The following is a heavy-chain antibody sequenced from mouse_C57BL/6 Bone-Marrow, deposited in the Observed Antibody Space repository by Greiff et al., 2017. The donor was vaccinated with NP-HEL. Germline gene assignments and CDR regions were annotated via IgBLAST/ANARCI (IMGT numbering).Heavy chain of an antibody. Sequence: QVQLKQSGPGLVQPSQSLSITCTVSGFSLTSYGVHWVRQSPGKGLEWLGVIWRGGSTDYNAAFISRLSISKDNSKSQVFFKMNRLQADDTAIYYCARNLAITTVVACYAMGYWGQGTSVTVSS. CDR1: GFSLTSYG. D-gene: IGHD1-1*01. CDR2: IWRGGST. J-gene: IGHJ4*01. V-gene: IGHV2-2*01. CDR3: ARNLAITTVVACYAMGY.